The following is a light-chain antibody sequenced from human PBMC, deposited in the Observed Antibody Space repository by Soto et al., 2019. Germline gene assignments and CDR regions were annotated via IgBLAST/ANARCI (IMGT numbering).Light chain of an antibody. CDR2: DDS. V-gene: IGLV3-21*02. J-gene: IGLJ1*01. CDR3: KVWDSGTDHLSSV. CDR1: KIGSRS. Sequence: SYELAQPPAVSLAPGQTARITCGGNKIGSRSVHWYRQKAGQAPVQVVYDDSDRPSAIPETFSSSNSGNTATLTISRVEAGDEADYYCKVWDSGTDHLSSVFGTGTKLTVL.